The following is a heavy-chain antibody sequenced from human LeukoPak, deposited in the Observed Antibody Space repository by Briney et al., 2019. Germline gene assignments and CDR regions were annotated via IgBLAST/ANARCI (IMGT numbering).Heavy chain of an antibody. CDR1: GGSISSYY. J-gene: IGHJ4*02. V-gene: IGHV4-4*07. D-gene: IGHD1-26*01. CDR3: ARDILMVGATHYFDY. Sequence: PSETLSLTCTVSGGSISSYYWSWLRQPAGKGLEWIGRIYTSGSTNYNPSLKSRVAMSVDTSKNQFSLKVSSVTAADTAVYYCARDILMVGATHYFDYWGQGTLVTVSS. CDR2: IYTSGST.